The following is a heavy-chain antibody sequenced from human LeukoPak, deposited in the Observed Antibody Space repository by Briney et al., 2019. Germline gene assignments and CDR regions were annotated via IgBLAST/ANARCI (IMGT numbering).Heavy chain of an antibody. J-gene: IGHJ6*04. CDR1: GFTFSSYG. V-gene: IGHV3-33*01. Sequence: GGSLRLSCAASGFTFSSYGMHWVRQAPGKGLEWVAVIWYDGSNKYYADSVKGRFTISRDNSKNTLYLQMNRLRAEDTAVYYCARGHVDIVAVDYYYGMDVWGKGTTVTVSS. CDR3: ARGHVDIVAVDYYYGMDV. CDR2: IWYDGSNK. D-gene: IGHD5-12*01.